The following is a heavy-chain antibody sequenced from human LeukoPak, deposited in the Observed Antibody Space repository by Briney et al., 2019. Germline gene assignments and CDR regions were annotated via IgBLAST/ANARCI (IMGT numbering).Heavy chain of an antibody. V-gene: IGHV4-4*07. D-gene: IGHD3-22*01. CDR3: ARGRGYYQDY. Sequence: XYWNWIXQPAGKGLEWIGRIYITGSTNYNPSLKSRVTMSVDTSKNQFSLKLSSVTAADTAVYYCARGRGYYQDYWGQGTLVTVSS. J-gene: IGHJ4*02. CDR2: IYITGST. CDR1: XY.